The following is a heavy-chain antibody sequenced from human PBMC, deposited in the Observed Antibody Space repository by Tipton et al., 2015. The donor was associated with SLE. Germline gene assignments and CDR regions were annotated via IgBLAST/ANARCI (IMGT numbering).Heavy chain of an antibody. D-gene: IGHD3-10*01. CDR1: GGSISSGGYY. CDR3: ARAAPLNSARGYYYGMDV. Sequence: TLSLTCTVSGGSISSGGYYWSWIRQPAGKGLEWIGYIYTSGSTNYNPSLKSRVTISVDTSKNQFSLKLSSVTAADTAVYYCARAAPLNSARGYYYGMDVWGQGTLVTVSS. J-gene: IGHJ6*02. V-gene: IGHV4-61*09. CDR2: IYTSGST.